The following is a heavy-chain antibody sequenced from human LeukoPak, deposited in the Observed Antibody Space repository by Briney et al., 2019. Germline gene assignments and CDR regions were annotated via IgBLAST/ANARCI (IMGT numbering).Heavy chain of an antibody. Sequence: PGGSLRLSCAASGFTFSSYAMHWVCQAPGKGLEWVAVISYDGSNKYYADSVKGRFTISRDNSKNTLYLQMNSLRAEDTAVYYCARGYLDAFDIWGQGTMVTVSS. V-gene: IGHV3-30-3*01. CDR3: ARGYLDAFDI. CDR1: GFTFSSYA. CDR2: ISYDGSNK. D-gene: IGHD3-10*01. J-gene: IGHJ3*02.